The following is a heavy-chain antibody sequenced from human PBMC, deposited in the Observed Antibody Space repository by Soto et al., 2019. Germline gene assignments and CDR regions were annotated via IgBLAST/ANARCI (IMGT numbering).Heavy chain of an antibody. Sequence: QVQLVQSGAEVKKPGSSVKVSCKAYGGTFSSYAISWVRQAPGQGLEWMGGIIPIFGTANYAQKFQGRVTITADKSTSTAYMELSSLRSEDTAVYYCARGYCSGGSCYSDWFDPWGQGTLVTVSS. CDR2: IIPIFGTA. CDR1: GGTFSSYA. CDR3: ARGYCSGGSCYSDWFDP. D-gene: IGHD2-15*01. V-gene: IGHV1-69*06. J-gene: IGHJ5*02.